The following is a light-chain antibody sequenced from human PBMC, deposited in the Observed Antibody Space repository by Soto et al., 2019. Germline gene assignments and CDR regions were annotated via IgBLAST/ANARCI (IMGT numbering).Light chain of an antibody. CDR3: RSFDRRAAWV. CDR1: TSDIGYHNR. Sequence: QSVLTQPPSVSGSPGQSVTISCTGTTSDIGYHNRVSWYQQPPGTAPKLMIYEVSTRYSGVPDRFSGSKSGNTASLTISGPEADDEADYYRRSFDRRAAWVFGGGTQLTVL. CDR2: EVS. V-gene: IGLV2-18*02. J-gene: IGLJ3*02.